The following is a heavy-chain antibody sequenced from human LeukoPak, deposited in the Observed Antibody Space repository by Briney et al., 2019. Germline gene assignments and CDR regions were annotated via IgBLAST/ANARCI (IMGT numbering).Heavy chain of an antibody. V-gene: IGHV3-48*02. Sequence: GGSLRLSCAASGFTFSNYNMNWVRQAPGKGLEWVSFISGSSSTIFYADSVKGRFTISRDNAKNSLYLQMNSLRDEDTAVYYCARGPHASDYWGQGTLVTVSS. CDR1: GFTFSNYN. CDR2: ISGSSSTI. J-gene: IGHJ4*02. CDR3: ARGPHASDY.